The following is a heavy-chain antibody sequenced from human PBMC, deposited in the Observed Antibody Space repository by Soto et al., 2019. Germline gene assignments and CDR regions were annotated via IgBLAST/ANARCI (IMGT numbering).Heavy chain of an antibody. CDR1: GYSFTSYW. CDR2: IYPGDSDT. CDR3: ARRSEFYYYYYGMDV. Sequence: PGESLKISCKGPGYSFTSYWIGWVRQMPGKGLEWMGIIYPGDSDTRYSPSFQGQVTISADKSISTAYLQWSSLKASDTAMYYCARRSEFYYYYYGMDVWGQGTTVTVSS. J-gene: IGHJ6*02. D-gene: IGHD6-25*01. V-gene: IGHV5-51*03.